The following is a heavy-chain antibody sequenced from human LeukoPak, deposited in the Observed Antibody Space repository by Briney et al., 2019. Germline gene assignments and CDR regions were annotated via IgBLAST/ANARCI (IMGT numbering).Heavy chain of an antibody. Sequence: GGSLRLSCAASGFTFSSYGMHWVRQAPGKGLERVAVISYDGSNKYYADSVKGRFTISRDNSKNTLYLQMNSLRAEDTAVYYCAKVRGLRFLEWLPDVYYYYYGMDVWGQGTTVTVSS. CDR3: AKVRGLRFLEWLPDVYYYYYGMDV. D-gene: IGHD3-3*01. CDR2: ISYDGSNK. CDR1: GFTFSSYG. J-gene: IGHJ6*02. V-gene: IGHV3-30*18.